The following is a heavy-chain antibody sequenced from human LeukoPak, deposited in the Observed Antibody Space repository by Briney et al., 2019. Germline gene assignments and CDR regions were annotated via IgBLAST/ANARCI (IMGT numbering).Heavy chain of an antibody. CDR2: IKQDGSEK. D-gene: IGHD5-24*01. CDR1: GFTFSFYW. J-gene: IGHJ4*02. V-gene: IGHV3-7*01. Sequence: GGSLRLSCAASGFTFSFYWMSWVRQAPGKGLEWVANIKQDGSEKYYVDSVKGRFTISRDNAKNSLYLQMNSLRAEDTAVYYCARDRRGWLQSGFDYWGQGTLVTVSS. CDR3: ARDRRGWLQSGFDY.